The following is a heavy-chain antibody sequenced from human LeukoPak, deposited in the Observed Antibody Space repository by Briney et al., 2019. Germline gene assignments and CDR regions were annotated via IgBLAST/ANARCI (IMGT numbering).Heavy chain of an antibody. D-gene: IGHD6-13*01. J-gene: IGHJ4*02. CDR3: AAGGSSWPFDFDY. Sequence: GTSVKVSCKASGFTFTSSAMQWVRQARGQRLEWIGWIVVGSGNTNYAQKFQERVTITRDMSTSTAYMELSGLRSEDTAVYYCAAGGSSWPFDFDYWGQGTLATVSS. V-gene: IGHV1-58*02. CDR2: IVVGSGNT. CDR1: GFTFTSSA.